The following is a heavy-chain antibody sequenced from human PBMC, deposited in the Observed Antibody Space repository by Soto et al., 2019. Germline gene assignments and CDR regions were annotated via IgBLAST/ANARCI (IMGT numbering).Heavy chain of an antibody. J-gene: IGHJ5*02. Sequence: GASVKVSCKASGYTFTSYGISWARQAPGQGLEWMGWISAYNGNTNYAQKLQGRVTMTTDTSTSTAYMELRSLRSDDTAVYYCAGVEVVVVVAATPRFDPWGQGTLVTVSS. V-gene: IGHV1-18*01. CDR2: ISAYNGNT. D-gene: IGHD2-15*01. CDR1: GYTFTSYG. CDR3: AGVEVVVVVAATPRFDP.